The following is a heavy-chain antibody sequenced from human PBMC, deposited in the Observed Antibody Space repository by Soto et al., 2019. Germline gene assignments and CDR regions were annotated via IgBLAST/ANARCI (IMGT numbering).Heavy chain of an antibody. CDR1: GYTFTSYA. V-gene: IGHV1-3*01. Sequence: GASVKVSCKASGYTFTSYAMHWVRQAPGQRLEWMGWINAGNGNTKYSQKFQGRVTITRDTSASTAYMELSSLRSEDTAVYYCARLSTLYSSSSNWYNPWDQGTMGAVSS. D-gene: IGHD6-6*01. CDR2: INAGNGNT. J-gene: IGHJ5*02. CDR3: ARLSTLYSSSSNWYNP.